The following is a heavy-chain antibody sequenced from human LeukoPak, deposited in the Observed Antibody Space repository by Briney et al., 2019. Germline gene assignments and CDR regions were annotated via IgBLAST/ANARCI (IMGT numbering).Heavy chain of an antibody. CDR1: GFTFTNYN. V-gene: IGHV1-69*06. CDR3: ARDRDYYDSSGPYYFDY. CDR2: IIPIFGTA. J-gene: IGHJ4*02. Sequence: SVKVSCKASGFTFTNYNMHWVRQAPGQGLEWMGGIIPIFGTANYAQKFQGRVTITADKSTSTAYMELSSLRSEDTAVYYCARDRDYYDSSGPYYFDYWGQGTLVTVSS. D-gene: IGHD3-22*01.